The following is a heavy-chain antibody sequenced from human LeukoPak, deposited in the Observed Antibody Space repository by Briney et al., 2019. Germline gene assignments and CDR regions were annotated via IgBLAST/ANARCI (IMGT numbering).Heavy chain of an antibody. V-gene: IGHV4-61*02. CDR2: IYTSGST. Sequence: SQTLSLTCTVSGGSISSGSYYWSWIRQPAGKGLEWIGRIYTSGSTNYNPSLKSRVAISVDTSKNQFSLKLSSVTAADTAVYYCVRDWPSPHRLFTGWFDPWGQGTLVTVSS. CDR1: GGSISSGSYY. CDR3: VRDWPSPHRLFTGWFDP. D-gene: IGHD2-15*01. J-gene: IGHJ5*02.